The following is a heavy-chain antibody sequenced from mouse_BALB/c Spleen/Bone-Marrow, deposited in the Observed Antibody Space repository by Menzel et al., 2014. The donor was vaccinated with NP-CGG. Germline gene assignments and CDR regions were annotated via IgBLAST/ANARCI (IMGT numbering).Heavy chain of an antibody. Sequence: VQLKESGGGLVQPGGSRKLSCAASGFTLSSFGMHWVRQAPEKGLEWVAYISNGSSPIYYADTVKGRFTISRDNPKNTLFLQMTSLRSEDTAMYYCARKGAMITHYYAMDYWGQGTSVTVSS. V-gene: IGHV5-17*02. D-gene: IGHD2-4*01. CDR1: GFTLSSFG. J-gene: IGHJ4*01. CDR3: ARKGAMITHYYAMDY. CDR2: ISNGSSPI.